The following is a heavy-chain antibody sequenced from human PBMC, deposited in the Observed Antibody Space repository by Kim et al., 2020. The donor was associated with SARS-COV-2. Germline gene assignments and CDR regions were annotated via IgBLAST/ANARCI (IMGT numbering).Heavy chain of an antibody. CDR1: GFTFSASA. D-gene: IGHD5-18*01. CDR3: RGSYGS. CDR2: IGPKAHSFAT. J-gene: IGHJ5*02. Sequence: GGSLRLSCAASGFTFSASAIHWVRQASGKRLEWVGRIGPKAHSFATVYAASVKGRFTISRDDSKNTAYVQMDSLKTEDTAVYYCRGSYGSWGQGTLVTVSS. V-gene: IGHV3-73*01.